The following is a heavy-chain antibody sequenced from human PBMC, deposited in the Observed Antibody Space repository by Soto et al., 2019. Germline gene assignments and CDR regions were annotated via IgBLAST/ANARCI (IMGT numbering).Heavy chain of an antibody. D-gene: IGHD3-10*01. J-gene: IGHJ4*02. CDR3: ARGRFGTANYFDY. V-gene: IGHV4-34*01. CDR2: INHSGST. Sequence: QVQLQQWGAGLLKPSETLSLTCDVYGGSFSGYYWSWIRQPPGKGLEWIGEINHSGSTNYNPSLKSRVTISVDTSKNQVSPKLSSVTAADTAVYYCARGRFGTANYFDYWGQGTLGTVSS. CDR1: GGSFSGYY.